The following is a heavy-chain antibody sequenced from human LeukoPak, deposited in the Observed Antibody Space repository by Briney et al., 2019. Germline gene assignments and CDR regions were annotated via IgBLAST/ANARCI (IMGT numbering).Heavy chain of an antibody. Sequence: LPGGSLRPSCAASRVTFSNYVMSWVRQAPGKGLEWVSAISGSGSSTYYADSVKGRFTIFRDNSQNTLYLQMNSLRAEDTAVYYCAKAFRSNYYDGMEVWGQGTTVTVSS. V-gene: IGHV3-23*01. J-gene: IGHJ6*02. CDR1: RVTFSNYV. CDR2: ISGSGSST. CDR3: AKAFRSNYYDGMEV.